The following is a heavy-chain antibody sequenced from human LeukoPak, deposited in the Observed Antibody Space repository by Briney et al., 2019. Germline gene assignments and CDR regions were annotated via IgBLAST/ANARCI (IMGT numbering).Heavy chain of an antibody. Sequence: ASVKVSCKTSGGTFSSYAINWVRQAPGQGLEWMGRIVRGLGISNYAQKFQGRVTITADKSTSTTYMELSSLRSEDTAVYYCASARQGHCTNGVCPSLTDSWGQGTLVTVSS. D-gene: IGHD2-8*01. CDR2: IVRGLGIS. CDR1: GGTFSSYA. J-gene: IGHJ4*02. V-gene: IGHV1-69*04. CDR3: ASARQGHCTNGVCPSLTDS.